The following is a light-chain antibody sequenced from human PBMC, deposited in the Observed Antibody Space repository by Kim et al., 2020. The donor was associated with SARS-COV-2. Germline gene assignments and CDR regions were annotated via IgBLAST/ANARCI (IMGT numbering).Light chain of an antibody. CDR1: SGHSSYA. J-gene: IGLJ3*02. CDR2: LNSDGSH. CDR3: QTWGTGIQV. Sequence: QPVLTQSPSASASLGASVKLTCTLSSGHSSYAIAWHQQQPEKGPRYLMKLNSDGSHSKGDGIPDRFSGYSSGAARYLTISSLQSEDEADYYCQTWGTGIQVFGGGTKLTVL. V-gene: IGLV4-69*01.